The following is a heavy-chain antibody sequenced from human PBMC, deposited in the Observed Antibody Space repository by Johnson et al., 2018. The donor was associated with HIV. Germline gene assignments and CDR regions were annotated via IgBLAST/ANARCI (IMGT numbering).Heavy chain of an antibody. Sequence: VQLVESGGGLVQPGGSLRLSCAASGFTFSSYGMHWVRQAPGKGLEYVSGISSNGDTTYYAKSVKGRFTISRDNSKKTVYLQMGSLRPEDMTVYYCAREGPYSSRWGAFDIWGQGTMVTVSS. J-gene: IGHJ3*02. CDR2: ISSNGDTT. V-gene: IGHV3-64*01. CDR3: AREGPYSSRWGAFDI. CDR1: GFTFSSYG. D-gene: IGHD6-13*01.